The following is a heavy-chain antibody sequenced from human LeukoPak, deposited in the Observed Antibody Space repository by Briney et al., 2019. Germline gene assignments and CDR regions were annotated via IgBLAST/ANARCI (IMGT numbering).Heavy chain of an antibody. V-gene: IGHV3-9*01. J-gene: IGHJ6*03. D-gene: IGHD2-15*01. CDR3: AKEGMCSGGSCYSSYYYYYMDV. Sequence: PGGSLRLSCAASGFTFDDYAMHWVRQAPGKGLEWVSGISWNSGSIGYADSVKGRFTISRDNAKNSLYLQMNSLRAEDTALYYCAKEGMCSGGSCYSSYYYYYMDVWGKGTTVTVSS. CDR1: GFTFDDYA. CDR2: ISWNSGSI.